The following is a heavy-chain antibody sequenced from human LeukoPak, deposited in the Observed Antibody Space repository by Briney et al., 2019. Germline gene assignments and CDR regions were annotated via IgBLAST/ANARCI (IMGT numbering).Heavy chain of an antibody. CDR1: GFTFSDYY. J-gene: IGHJ4*02. CDR3: ATDKPWKYYYDSSGYLY. Sequence: GGSLRLSCAASGFTFSDYYMSWIRQAPGKGLEWVSYISSSGSTIYYADSVKGRFTISRDNAKNSLYLQMNSLRAEDTAVYYCATDKPWKYYYDSSGYLYWGQGTLVTVSS. CDR2: ISSSGSTI. V-gene: IGHV3-11*01. D-gene: IGHD3-22*01.